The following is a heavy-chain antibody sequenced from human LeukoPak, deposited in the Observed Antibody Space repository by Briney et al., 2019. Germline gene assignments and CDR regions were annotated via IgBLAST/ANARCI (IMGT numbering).Heavy chain of an antibody. Sequence: GGSLRLSCAASGFTFSSYAMSWVRQAPGKGLERVSAISGSGGSTYYADSVKGRFTISRDNSKNTLYLQMNSLRAEDTAVYYCAKQEKRVTTPPNYWGQGTLVTVSS. D-gene: IGHD4-17*01. J-gene: IGHJ4*02. CDR2: ISGSGGST. V-gene: IGHV3-23*01. CDR3: AKQEKRVTTPPNY. CDR1: GFTFSSYA.